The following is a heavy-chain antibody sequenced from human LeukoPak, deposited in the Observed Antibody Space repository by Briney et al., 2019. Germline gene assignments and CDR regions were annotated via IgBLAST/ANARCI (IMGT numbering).Heavy chain of an antibody. D-gene: IGHD7-27*01. Sequence: GGSLRLSCAASGFTFRIYAMSWVRQAPGKGLEWVSSISGSADNTYYSDSVKGRFTISRDNSKNTLYLQMNSLTAEDTAVYYCAKVKRRTWGSAFDGFDIWGQGTMVTVSS. CDR3: AKVKRRTWGSAFDGFDI. V-gene: IGHV3-23*01. CDR1: GFTFRIYA. CDR2: ISGSADNT. J-gene: IGHJ3*02.